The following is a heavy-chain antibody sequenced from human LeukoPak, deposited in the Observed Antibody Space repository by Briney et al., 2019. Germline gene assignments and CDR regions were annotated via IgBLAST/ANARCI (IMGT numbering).Heavy chain of an antibody. CDR3: ASPTPVVPAAMPSGVDF. V-gene: IGHV4-4*02. D-gene: IGHD2-2*01. CDR1: RDSIISVHW. J-gene: IGHJ4*02. Sequence: PSGTLSLTCDVSRDSIISVHWWSWVRQPPGKRLEWSGEIYHTGSANYNPSLKSRVTISVDKSKNQFSLKLSSVTAADTAVYYCASPTPVVPAAMPSGVDFWGQGTLVTVSS. CDR2: IYHTGSA.